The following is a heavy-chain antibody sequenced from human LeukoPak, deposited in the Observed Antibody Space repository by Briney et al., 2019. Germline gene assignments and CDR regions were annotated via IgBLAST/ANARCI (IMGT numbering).Heavy chain of an antibody. V-gene: IGHV3-7*04. D-gene: IGHD2-2*01. CDR2: IKRDGSDK. Sequence: GGSLRLSCAASGFTFSTYSMTWVRQAPGKGLEWVANIKRDGSDKIHVDSVKGRFTISRDNAKNSLYLQMSSLRVEDSAVYFCARDGGYCDTTTCYDRLDYWGQGALVTVSS. CDR1: GFTFSTYS. J-gene: IGHJ4*02. CDR3: ARDGGYCDTTTCYDRLDY.